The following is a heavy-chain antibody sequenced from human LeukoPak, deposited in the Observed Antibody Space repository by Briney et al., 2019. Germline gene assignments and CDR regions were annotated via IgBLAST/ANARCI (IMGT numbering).Heavy chain of an antibody. D-gene: IGHD6-19*01. Sequence: SETPSLTCAVYGGSFSGYYWSWIHQPPGKGLEWIGEINHSGSTNYNPSLKSRVTISVDTSKNQFSLKLSSVTAADTAVYYCARSSGWIYYYYGMDVWGQGTTVTVSS. CDR1: GGSFSGYY. CDR2: INHSGST. V-gene: IGHV4-34*01. J-gene: IGHJ6*02. CDR3: ARSSGWIYYYYGMDV.